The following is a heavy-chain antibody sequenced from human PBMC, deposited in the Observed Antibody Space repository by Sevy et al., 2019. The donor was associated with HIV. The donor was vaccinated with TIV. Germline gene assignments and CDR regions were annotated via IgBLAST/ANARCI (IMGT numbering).Heavy chain of an antibody. D-gene: IGHD3-22*01. J-gene: IGHJ4*02. CDR1: GFTFDDYA. CDR3: AKDNYYDSSGPFDY. Sequence: GGSLRLSCAASGFTFDDYAMHWVRQAPGKGLEWVSGISWNSGSIGYADSVKGRFTISRDNAKNSLYLQMNSLRAEDTALYYCAKDNYYDSSGPFDYWGQRTLVTVSS. V-gene: IGHV3-9*01. CDR2: ISWNSGSI.